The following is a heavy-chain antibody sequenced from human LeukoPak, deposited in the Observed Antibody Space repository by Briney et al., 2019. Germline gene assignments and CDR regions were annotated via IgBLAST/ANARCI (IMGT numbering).Heavy chain of an antibody. Sequence: PGGSLRLSCAASGFTVSSYWMTWVRQAPGKGLEWVANIKQDGSEKNYVDSVKGRFTISRDNAKNSLYLQMNSLRAEDTAVYYCARDKIGGSMAGSNFDYWDQATLVTVYS. CDR3: ARDKIGGSMAGSNFDY. CDR2: IKQDGSEK. V-gene: IGHV3-7*01. CDR1: GFTVSSYW. D-gene: IGHD6-19*01. J-gene: IGHJ4*02.